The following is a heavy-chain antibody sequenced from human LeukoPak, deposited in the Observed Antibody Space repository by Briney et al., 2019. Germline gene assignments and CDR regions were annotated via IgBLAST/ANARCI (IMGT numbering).Heavy chain of an antibody. V-gene: IGHV1-2*02. Sequence: AASVKVSCKASEYTFTDYYMHWVRQAPGQGLEWMGWINPNSGGTNYAQKFQGRVTMTRDTSISTAYMELSRLISDDTAVYYCARTLRDCSGDSCYSDPHFDCWGQGTLVTVSS. J-gene: IGHJ4*02. D-gene: IGHD2-15*01. CDR3: ARTLRDCSGDSCYSDPHFDC. CDR2: INPNSGGT. CDR1: EYTFTDYY.